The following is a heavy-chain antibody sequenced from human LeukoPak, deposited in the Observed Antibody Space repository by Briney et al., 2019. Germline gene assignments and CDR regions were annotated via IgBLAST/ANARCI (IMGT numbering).Heavy chain of an antibody. J-gene: IGHJ4*02. CDR1: GGSISGYY. CDR3: ARLSFVSGLDY. D-gene: IGHD3/OR15-3a*01. V-gene: IGHV4-59*01. Sequence: SETLSLTCTVSGGSISGYYWSWIRQPPGKGLEWIGYIYYSGSTNYNPSLKSRVTISVDTSKNQFSLELRSVTAADTAVFYCARLSFVSGLDYWGQGTLVTVSS. CDR2: IYYSGST.